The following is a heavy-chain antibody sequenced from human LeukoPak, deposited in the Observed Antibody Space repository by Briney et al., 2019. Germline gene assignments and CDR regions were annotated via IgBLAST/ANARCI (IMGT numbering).Heavy chain of an antibody. CDR2: IISKTDGGTT. J-gene: IGHJ4*02. Sequence: PGGALMLSCSAPGFTFSSAWRSWGPRAPGKGLEWVGRIISKTDGGTTDYAARVKGRFTISRDDSKNTLYLQMNSLKTEDTAVYYCTTDLGITMIRGVIVCWGQGTLVTVSS. D-gene: IGHD3-10*01. CDR1: GFTFSSAW. CDR3: TTDLGITMIRGVIVC. V-gene: IGHV3-15*01.